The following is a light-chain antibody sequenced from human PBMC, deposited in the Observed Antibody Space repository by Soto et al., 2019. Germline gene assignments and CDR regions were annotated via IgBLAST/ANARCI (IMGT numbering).Light chain of an antibody. CDR3: QQYDNWPPYT. Sequence: EIVMTQSPATLSVSPGERATLSCRASQSIRNNLIWYQQKSGQPPRLLIYGASTRATGIPARFSGSGSGTEFTLTISSLQSEDFAVYYCQQYDNWPPYTFGQGTKVDI. J-gene: IGKJ2*01. CDR1: QSIRNN. CDR2: GAS. V-gene: IGKV3-15*01.